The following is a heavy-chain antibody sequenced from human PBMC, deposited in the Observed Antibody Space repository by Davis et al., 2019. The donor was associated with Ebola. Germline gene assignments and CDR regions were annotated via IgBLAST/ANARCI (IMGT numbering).Heavy chain of an antibody. V-gene: IGHV3-48*02. CDR2: ITSGSNAI. Sequence: PGGSLRLSCAASGFTFSDFSMNWVRQAPGKALEWISFITSGSNAIHYADSVKGRFTVSRDNVKNSLFLEMSSLRDEDSAVDYCVRDYIFAFDLWGQGARVTVSS. J-gene: IGHJ5*02. CDR3: VRDYIFAFDL. CDR1: GFTFSDFS. D-gene: IGHD4-11*01.